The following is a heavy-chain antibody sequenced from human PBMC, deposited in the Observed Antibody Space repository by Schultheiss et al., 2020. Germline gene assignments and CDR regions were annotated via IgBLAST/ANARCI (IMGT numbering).Heavy chain of an antibody. CDR1: GFPFSAFA. D-gene: IGHD6-13*01. J-gene: IGHJ4*02. CDR3: AKDQQRVPFYLDS. CDR2: IRESGDSS. V-gene: IGHV3-23*01. Sequence: GGSLRLSCEASGFPFSAFALTWVRQAPGKGLEWVASIRESGDSSYYGDSVKGRFTISRDNSQNTLYLQMNNLRAEDTAVYYCAKDQQRVPFYLDSWGQGSLVNVSS.